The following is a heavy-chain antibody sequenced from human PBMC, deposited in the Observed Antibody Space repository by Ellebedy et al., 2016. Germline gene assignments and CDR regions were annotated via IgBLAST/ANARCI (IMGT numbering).Heavy chain of an antibody. Sequence: SQTLSLTCAVHGVSFSGYHWSWIRQSPGKGLEWIGEISHSGGTNYNPSLKSRVTISADTSKNQFSLKLSSVTAADTAVYYCARFSGYSYGKPSWGQGTLVTVSS. D-gene: IGHD5-18*01. V-gene: IGHV4-34*01. CDR3: ARFSGYSYGKPS. CDR2: ISHSGGT. J-gene: IGHJ4*02. CDR1: GVSFSGYH.